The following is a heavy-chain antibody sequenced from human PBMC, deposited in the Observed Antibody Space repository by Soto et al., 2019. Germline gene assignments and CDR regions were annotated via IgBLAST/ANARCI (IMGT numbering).Heavy chain of an antibody. V-gene: IGHV3-13*01. CDR1: GFTFSSYD. CDR2: IGTAGDT. CDR3: ARGHDFWSGLLGYFDY. Sequence: GGSLRLSCAASGFTFSSYDMHWVRQATGKGLEWVSAIGTAGDTYYPGSVKGRFTISRENAKNSLYLQMNSLRAEDTAVYYCARGHDFWSGLLGYFDYWGQGTLVTVSS. J-gene: IGHJ4*02. D-gene: IGHD3-3*01.